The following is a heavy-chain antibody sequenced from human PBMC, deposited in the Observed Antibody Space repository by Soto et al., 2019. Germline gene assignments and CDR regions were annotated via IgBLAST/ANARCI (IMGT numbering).Heavy chain of an antibody. V-gene: IGHV1-8*01. D-gene: IGHD3-3*01. Sequence: QVQLVQSGAEVKKPGASVKVSCKASGYSFTSYDMNWVRQVPGQGPEWMGWMNPNSADTGYAQKFQGRMTMSRDMSTRTMYMELSGLTSEDTAVYYCARGGFFEPHMDVWGRGTTVTVSS. CDR3: ARGGFFEPHMDV. CDR1: GYSFTSYD. CDR2: MNPNSADT. J-gene: IGHJ6*03.